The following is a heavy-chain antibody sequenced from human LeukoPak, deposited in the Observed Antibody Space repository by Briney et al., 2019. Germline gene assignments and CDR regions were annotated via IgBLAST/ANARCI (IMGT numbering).Heavy chain of an antibody. Sequence: SQTLSLTCAISGDSVSSNSAAWNWIRQSPSRGLEWLGRTYYRSKWYNDYAVSVKSRITINPDTSKNQFSLQLNSETPEDTAVYYCARGAGTTKAGNWFDPWGQGTLVTVSS. CDR3: ARGAGTTKAGNWFDP. CDR2: TYYRSKWYN. D-gene: IGHD1-7*01. V-gene: IGHV6-1*01. J-gene: IGHJ5*02. CDR1: GDSVSSNSAA.